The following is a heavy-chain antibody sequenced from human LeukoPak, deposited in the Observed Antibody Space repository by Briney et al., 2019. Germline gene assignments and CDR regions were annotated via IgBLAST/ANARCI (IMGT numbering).Heavy chain of an antibody. J-gene: IGHJ4*02. Sequence: SVKVSCKASGGTFSSYAISWVRQAPGQGLEWMGRIIPILGIANYAQKFQGRVTITADKSTSTAYMELSSLRSEDTAVYYCARGTSGYSSSYFDYWGQGTQVTVSS. CDR2: IIPILGIA. CDR3: ARGTSGYSSSYFDY. D-gene: IGHD6-13*01. V-gene: IGHV1-69*04. CDR1: GGTFSSYA.